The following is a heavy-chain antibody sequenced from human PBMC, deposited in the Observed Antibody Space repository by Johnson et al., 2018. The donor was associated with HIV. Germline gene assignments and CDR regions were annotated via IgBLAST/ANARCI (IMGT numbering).Heavy chain of an antibody. CDR1: GFTFSSYG. CDR2: IWYDGSNE. V-gene: IGHV3-33*01. CDR3: VRDESYRKYALTAFDM. D-gene: IGHD1-14*01. Sequence: QVQLVESGGGVVQPGRSLRLSCAASGFTFSSYGMHWVRQAPGKGLEWVAVIWYDGSNEHYVDSVKGRFTISRDNSKNTLYLQMNSLRAEDTALYYCVRDESYRKYALTAFDMWGQGTMVVVSS. J-gene: IGHJ3*02.